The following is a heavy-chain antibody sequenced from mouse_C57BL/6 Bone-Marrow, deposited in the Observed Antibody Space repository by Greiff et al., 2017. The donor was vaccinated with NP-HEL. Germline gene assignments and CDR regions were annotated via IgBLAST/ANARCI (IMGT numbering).Heavy chain of an antibody. CDR3: ARSGDGYYARYGMDY. V-gene: IGHV1-50*01. CDR1: GYTFTSYW. D-gene: IGHD2-3*01. CDR2: IDPSDSYT. J-gene: IGHJ4*01. Sequence: VQLQQPGAELVKPGASVKLSCKASGYTFTSYWMQWVKQRPGQGLEWIGEIDPSDSYTNYNQKFKGKATLTVDTSSSTAYMQLSSLTSEDSAVYYCARSGDGYYARYGMDYWGQGTSVTVSS.